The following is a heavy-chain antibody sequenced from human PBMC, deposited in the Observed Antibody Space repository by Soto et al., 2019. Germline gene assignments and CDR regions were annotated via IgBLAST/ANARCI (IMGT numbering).Heavy chain of an antibody. J-gene: IGHJ6*03. CDR1: GGSISSYY. D-gene: IGHD2-2*01. V-gene: IGHV4-59*08. Sequence: SETLSLTCTVSGGSISSYYWSWIRQPPGKGLEWIGYIYYSGSTNYNPSLKSRVTISVDTSKNQFSLKLSSVTAADTAVYYCARSGISSTSWRYYYYYYMDVWGKGTTVTVSS. CDR2: IYYSGST. CDR3: ARSGISSTSWRYYYYYYMDV.